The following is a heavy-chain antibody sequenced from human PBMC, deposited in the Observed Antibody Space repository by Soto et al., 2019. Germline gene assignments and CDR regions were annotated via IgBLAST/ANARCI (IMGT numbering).Heavy chain of an antibody. Sequence: GASVKVSCKACGGTFSSYTISWVRQAPGQGLEWMGRIIPILGIANYAQKFQGRVTITADKSTSTAYMELSSLRSEDTAVYYCAGEYCSSTSCYLLVGAFDIWGQGTMVTVSS. CDR1: GGTFSSYT. J-gene: IGHJ3*02. CDR3: AGEYCSSTSCYLLVGAFDI. D-gene: IGHD2-2*01. V-gene: IGHV1-69*02. CDR2: IIPILGIA.